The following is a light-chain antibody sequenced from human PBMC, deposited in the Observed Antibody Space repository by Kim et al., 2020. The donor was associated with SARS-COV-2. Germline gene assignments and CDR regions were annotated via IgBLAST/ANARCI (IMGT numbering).Light chain of an antibody. V-gene: IGKV1-5*03. CDR3: QQDNSYPYT. CDR2: KAS. CDR1: QSISSW. Sequence: DIQMTQSPSTLSASVGNRVTITCRASQSISSWLAWYQQKPGKAPKALIYKASTLESGVPSRFSGSGSGTEFTLTISSLQPDDFATYYCQQDNSYPYTFGQGTKLEI. J-gene: IGKJ2*01.